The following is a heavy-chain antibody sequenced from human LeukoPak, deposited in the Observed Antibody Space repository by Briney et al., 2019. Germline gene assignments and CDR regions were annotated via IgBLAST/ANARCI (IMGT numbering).Heavy chain of an antibody. CDR1: GGSISTYS. J-gene: IGHJ3*02. V-gene: IGHV4-59*01. CDR3: ARDGKDYDILTGYYPDAFDI. D-gene: IGHD3-9*01. CDR2: LYYSGST. Sequence: PSETLSLTCTVSGGSISTYSWTWIRQPPGKGLEWIGYLYYSGSTNYNPSLKSRVTISVDTSKNQFSLKLSSVTAADTAVYYCARDGKDYDILTGYYPDAFDIWGQGTMVTVSS.